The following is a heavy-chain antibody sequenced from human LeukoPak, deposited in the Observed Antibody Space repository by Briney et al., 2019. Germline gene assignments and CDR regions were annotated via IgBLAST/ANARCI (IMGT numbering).Heavy chain of an antibody. V-gene: IGHV4-34*01. CDR2: IYYSGST. CDR3: AREAADYYDSSGYYDY. Sequence: SETLSLTCAVYGGSFSGYYWSWIRQPPGKGLEWIGSIYYSGSTYYNPSLKSRVTISVDTSKNQFSLKLSSVTAADTAVYYCAREAADYYDSSGYYDYWGQGTLVTVSS. D-gene: IGHD3-22*01. CDR1: GGSFSGYY. J-gene: IGHJ4*02.